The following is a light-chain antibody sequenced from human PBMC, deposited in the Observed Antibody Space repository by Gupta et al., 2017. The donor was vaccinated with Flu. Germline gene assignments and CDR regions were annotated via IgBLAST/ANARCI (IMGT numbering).Light chain of an antibody. CDR1: QSISSW. J-gene: IGKJ4*01. Sequence: DIQMTQSPSTLSAFVGDRVTITCRAIQSISSWLAWYQEKPETAPKLLIYGASSLEGGVPSRFSGSGSGTEFTLTISSLQPDDFATYYCQHYHSYPLTFGGGTKVEIK. CDR2: GAS. CDR3: QHYHSYPLT. V-gene: IGKV1-5*03.